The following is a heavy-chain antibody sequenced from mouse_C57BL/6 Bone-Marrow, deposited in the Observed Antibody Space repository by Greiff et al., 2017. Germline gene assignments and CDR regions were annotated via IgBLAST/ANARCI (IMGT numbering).Heavy chain of an antibody. D-gene: IGHD5-1*01. J-gene: IGHJ4*01. CDR2: IYPGSGST. V-gene: IGHV1-55*01. Sequence: QVQLQQPGAELVKPGASVKMSCKASGYTFTSYWITWVKQRPGQGLEWIGDIYPGSGSTNYNEKFKSKATLTVDTSSSTAYMQLSSLPSEDSAVYNSARYLYAIGDWGEEASVSASS. CDR1: GYTFTSYW. CDR3: ARYLYAIGD.